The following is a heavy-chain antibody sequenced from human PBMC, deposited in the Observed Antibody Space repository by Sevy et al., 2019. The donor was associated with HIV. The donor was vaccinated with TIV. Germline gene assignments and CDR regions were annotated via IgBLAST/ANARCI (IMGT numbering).Heavy chain of an antibody. CDR3: ARGGEWLAPIYDF. CDR1: GFTFATYA. CDR2: ISYDGSNK. Sequence: GGSLRLSCAASGFTFATYAIHWVRQAPSKGLEWVAVISYDGSNKHYTDSVKGRFTISRDNSRNTLYLQMNSLRTEDTAVYYCARGGEWLAPIYDFWGQGTLVTVSS. V-gene: IGHV3-30-3*01. D-gene: IGHD6-19*01. J-gene: IGHJ4*02.